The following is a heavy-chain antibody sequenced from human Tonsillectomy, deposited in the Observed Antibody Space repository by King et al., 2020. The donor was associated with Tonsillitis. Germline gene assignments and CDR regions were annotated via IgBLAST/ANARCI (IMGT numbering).Heavy chain of an antibody. J-gene: IGHJ4*02. CDR2: IYYSGST. D-gene: IGHD2-8*02. Sequence: QLQESGPGLVKPSETLSLTCTVSGGSISSNSYYWGWIRQPPGKGLEWIGSIYYSGSTYYNPSLKSRVTISVDTSKNQFSLKLSSVTAAETAVYYCARHRRVVLVPDAPDSWGQGTLVTVSS. CDR1: GGSISSNSYY. V-gene: IGHV4-39*01. CDR3: ARHRRVVLVPDAPDS.